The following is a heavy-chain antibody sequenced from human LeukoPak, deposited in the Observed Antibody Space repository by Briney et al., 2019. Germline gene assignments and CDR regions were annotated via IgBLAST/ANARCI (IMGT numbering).Heavy chain of an antibody. D-gene: IGHD5-24*01. CDR2: IYTSGST. J-gene: IGHJ4*02. CDR1: GGSISSSCYY. Sequence: SETLLLTCTVSGGSISSSCYYWSWIQQPAGKGLEWIGRIYTSGSTNYNPSLKSRVTISVDTSKNQFSLKLSSVTAADTAVYYCARAPKMATTFDYWGQGTLVTVSS. CDR3: ARAPKMATTFDY. V-gene: IGHV4-61*02.